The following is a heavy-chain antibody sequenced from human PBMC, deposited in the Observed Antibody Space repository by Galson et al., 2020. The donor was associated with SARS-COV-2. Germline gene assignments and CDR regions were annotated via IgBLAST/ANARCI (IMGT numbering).Heavy chain of an antibody. J-gene: IGHJ2*01. V-gene: IGHV4-38-2*01. CDR1: GYSVSTTNY. D-gene: IGHD2-21*02. CDR3: ARQGVNMIVLVTVPGWFFDL. Sequence: SETLSLTCAVSGYSVSTTNYWGWVRLAPGKGLEWTGSIYPNGRTYYNTSLESRVTISVDTSRNQFSLTLASVTAADTAFYYCARQGVNMIVLVTVPGWFFDLWGRGTLVTVSS. CDR2: IYPNGRT.